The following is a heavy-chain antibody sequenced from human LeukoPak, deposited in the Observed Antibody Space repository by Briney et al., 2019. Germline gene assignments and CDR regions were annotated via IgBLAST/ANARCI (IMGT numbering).Heavy chain of an antibody. V-gene: IGHV4-61*02. CDR1: GGSISSGSYY. CDR2: IYTSGST. J-gene: IGHJ4*02. D-gene: IGHD4-17*01. Sequence: SQTLSLTCTVSGGSISSGSYYWSWIRQPAGKGLEWIGRIYTSGSTNYNPSLKSRVTISVDTSKNQFSLKLSSVTAADTAVYYCARGIPYGDHGGFAYWGQGTLVTVSS. CDR3: ARGIPYGDHGGFAY.